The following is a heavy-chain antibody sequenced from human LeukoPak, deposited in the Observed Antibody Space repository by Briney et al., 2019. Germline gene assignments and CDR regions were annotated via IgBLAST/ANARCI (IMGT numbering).Heavy chain of an antibody. J-gene: IGHJ4*02. CDR3: AKDSGTYYSVFDH. Sequence: GGSLRPSCAASGFTLSNYGMHWVRQAPGKGLEWVAFIRYDGNNKYYADSLKGRITISRDNSKNMLYLQMNSLRGEDTAVYYCAKDSGTYYSVFDHWGQGTLVTVSS. V-gene: IGHV3-30*02. CDR1: GFTLSNYG. D-gene: IGHD3-10*01. CDR2: IRYDGNNK.